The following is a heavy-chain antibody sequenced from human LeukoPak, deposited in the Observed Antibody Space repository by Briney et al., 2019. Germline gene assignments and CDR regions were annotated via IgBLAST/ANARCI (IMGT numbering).Heavy chain of an antibody. Sequence: GGSLRLSCAVSGFTFSTYWMSWVRQAPGKGLEWVANIKQDGSEKYYVDSVKGRFTISRDNAKNSLYLQMNSLRAEDTAVYYCSRLRGYSYGYGDYWGQGTLVTVSS. CDR3: SRLRGYSYGYGDY. D-gene: IGHD5-18*01. CDR2: IKQDGSEK. J-gene: IGHJ4*02. V-gene: IGHV3-7*01. CDR1: GFTFSTYW.